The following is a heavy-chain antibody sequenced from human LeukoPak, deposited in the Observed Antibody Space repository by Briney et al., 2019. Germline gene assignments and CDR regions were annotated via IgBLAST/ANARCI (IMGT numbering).Heavy chain of an antibody. V-gene: IGHV4-39*01. CDR2: TYDSGTT. D-gene: IGHD7-27*01. CDR1: GCSISDCRHH. CDR3: ARQRLTGNEGSGWFDP. J-gene: IGHJ5*02. Sequence: SDTLSLTCRVSGCSISDCRHHWGGLRQPPGKGLEGWGSTYDSGTTTSNPPSRGRVTISEDTSTNHFSLRLSSVTAADTGVYYCARQRLTGNEGSGWFDPWGEGTLVTVSS.